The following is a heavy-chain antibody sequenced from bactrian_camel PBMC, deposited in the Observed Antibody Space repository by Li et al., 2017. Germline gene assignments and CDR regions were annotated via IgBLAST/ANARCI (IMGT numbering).Heavy chain of an antibody. V-gene: IGHV3S26*01. CDR1: DYTYSSYC. J-gene: IGHJ4*01. Sequence: HVQLVESGGGSVQSGGSLRLSCVVRDYTYSSYCMGWFRQAPGKEREGVAVIDSDGSTTYADSVKGQFTIAKDNGEKTLYLQMNSLRLEDTAMYYCAAAPRWCTSVESGYAYRGQGTQVTVS. CDR2: IDSDGST. CDR3: AAAPRWCTSVESGYAY. D-gene: IGHD6*01.